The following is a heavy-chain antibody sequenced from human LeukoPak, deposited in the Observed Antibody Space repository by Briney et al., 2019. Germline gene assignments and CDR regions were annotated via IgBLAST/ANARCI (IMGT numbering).Heavy chain of an antibody. J-gene: IGHJ4*02. CDR2: IHNHGNEN. V-gene: IGHV3-7*01. CDR3: SRGDPDY. Sequence: GGSLRLSCTASGFAFDEHGMSWVRQAPGKGLEWVANIHNHGNENYLVDSVKGRFTISRDNARNSLFLQMNSLRAEDTAVYYCSRGDPDYWGQGTLVIVSS. CDR1: GFAFDEHG. D-gene: IGHD2-21*02.